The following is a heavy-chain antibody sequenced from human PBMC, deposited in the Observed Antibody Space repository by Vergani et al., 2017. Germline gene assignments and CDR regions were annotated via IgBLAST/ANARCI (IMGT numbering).Heavy chain of an antibody. CDR3: AREANSGSYFDY. CDR2: IYYSGST. J-gene: IGHJ4*02. V-gene: IGHV4-59*01. CDR1: GGSISSYY. D-gene: IGHD1-26*01. Sequence: QVQLQESGPGLVKPSETLSLTCTVSGGSISSYYWSWIRQPPGKGLKWIGYIYYSGSTNYNPSLKSRVTISVDTSKNQFSLKLSSVTAADTAVYYCAREANSGSYFDYWGQGTLVTVSS.